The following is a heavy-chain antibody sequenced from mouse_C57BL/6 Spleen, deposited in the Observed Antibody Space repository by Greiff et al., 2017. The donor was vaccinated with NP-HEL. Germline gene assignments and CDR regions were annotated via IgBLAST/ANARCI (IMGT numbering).Heavy chain of an antibody. V-gene: IGHV1-81*01. CDR1: GYTFTSYG. CDR3: ARSGFTTVVARGFAY. Sequence: VQLQQSGAELARPGASVKLSCKASGYTFTSYGISWVKQRTGQGLEWIGEIYPRSGNTYYNEKIKGKATLTADKSSSTAYMELRILTSEDSAVYFCARSGFTTVVARGFAYWGQGTLVTVSA. CDR2: IYPRSGNT. J-gene: IGHJ3*01. D-gene: IGHD1-1*01.